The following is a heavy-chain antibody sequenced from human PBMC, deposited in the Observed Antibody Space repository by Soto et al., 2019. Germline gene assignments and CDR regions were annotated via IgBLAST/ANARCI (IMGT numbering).Heavy chain of an antibody. D-gene: IGHD3-22*01. V-gene: IGHV4-31*03. CDR1: GGSISRGVYS. J-gene: IGHJ4*02. CDR2: IYYSVST. Sequence: TLSLTCTVSGGSISRGVYSCSWIRQRPGKGLELIGHIYYSVSTYYNPSLKSRIAISVEKSQKQFSLKLNSVTAADTAVYYCARIHYSDSSGYYRTVDSWGPGTLVTVSS. CDR3: ARIHYSDSSGYYRTVDS.